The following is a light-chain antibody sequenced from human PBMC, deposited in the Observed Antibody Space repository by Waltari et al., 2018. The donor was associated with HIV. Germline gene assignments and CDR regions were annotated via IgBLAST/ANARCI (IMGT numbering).Light chain of an antibody. CDR1: SSNVGSDDL. Sequence: QSALTQPASVSGSPGQSITISCHGTSSNVGSDDLVSWYQQHPGEAPKLIIYEVTQRPSGVSNRFSGSKSGNTASLTISGLQAEDEADYYCCSCPRSGIRYVFGTGTKVTVL. CDR3: CSCPRSGIRYV. J-gene: IGLJ1*01. V-gene: IGLV2-23*02. CDR2: EVT.